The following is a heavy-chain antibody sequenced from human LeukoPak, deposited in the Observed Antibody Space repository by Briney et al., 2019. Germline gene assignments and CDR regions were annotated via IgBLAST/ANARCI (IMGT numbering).Heavy chain of an antibody. J-gene: IGHJ4*02. CDR1: GFTFSSYA. Sequence: PGESLRLSCAASGFTFSSYAMHWVRQAPVKGLEWVAVISYDGSNKYYADSVKGRFTISRDNSKNTLYLQMNSLRAEDTAVYYCARDSGGYDYWGQGTLVTVSS. CDR2: ISYDGSNK. CDR3: ARDSGGYDY. V-gene: IGHV3-30*04. D-gene: IGHD5-12*01.